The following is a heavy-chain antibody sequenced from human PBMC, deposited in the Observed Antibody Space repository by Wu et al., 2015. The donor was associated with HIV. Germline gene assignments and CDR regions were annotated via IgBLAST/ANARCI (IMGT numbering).Heavy chain of an antibody. J-gene: IGHJ4*02. CDR2: ISPNSGGT. D-gene: IGHD6-13*01. Sequence: QVQLVQSGAEVKKPGASVKVSCEASGYTFTGYYMHWVRQAPGQGLEWMGWISPNSGGTNYAHNFQGRVTMTRDTSINTAYMELSSLRSDDTAVYYCARGRQQPGLVDYWGQGTLVTVSS. V-gene: IGHV1-2*02. CDR1: GYTFTGYY. CDR3: ARGRQQPGLVDY.